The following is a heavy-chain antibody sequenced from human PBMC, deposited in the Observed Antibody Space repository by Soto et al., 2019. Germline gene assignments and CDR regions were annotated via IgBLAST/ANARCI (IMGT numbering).Heavy chain of an antibody. J-gene: IGHJ4*02. D-gene: IGHD2-15*01. CDR2: IDVGSANA. CDR1: GFTFSSSA. V-gene: IGHV1-58*01. Sequence: SVKVSCKTSGFTFSSSAVHWVRQARGHRLQWIGWIDVGSANANYAQMLQERGTISRDMSTSTAYMELNSLRAEDSAVYYCARDIPRGACYPDYWGQGTLVTVSS. CDR3: ARDIPRGACYPDY.